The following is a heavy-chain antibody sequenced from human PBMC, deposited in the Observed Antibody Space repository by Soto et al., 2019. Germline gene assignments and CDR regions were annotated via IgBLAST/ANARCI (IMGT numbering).Heavy chain of an antibody. CDR3: ARDLSDYNGMDV. CDR1: GGSISSGNYY. V-gene: IGHV4-30-4*01. CDR2: ISHSGTT. D-gene: IGHD3-16*02. J-gene: IGHJ6*02. Sequence: QVQLQESGPGLVKPSQTLSLTCTVSGGSISSGNYYWCWIRQPPGKGLEWIGYISHSGTTYYNPSLKSRITISVDTSKNQFSLKLSSVTAEDTAVYYCARDLSDYNGMDVWGQGTTVTVSS.